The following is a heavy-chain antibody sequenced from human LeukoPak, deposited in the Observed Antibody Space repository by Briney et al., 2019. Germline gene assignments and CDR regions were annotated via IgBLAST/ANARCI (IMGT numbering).Heavy chain of an antibody. CDR1: GGTFSSYA. Sequence: SVKVSCKASGGTFSSYAISWVRQAPGQGLEWMGGIIPIFGTANYAQKFQGRVTMTRDTSISTAYMELSSLRSDDTAVYYCARGLWEVGATFDYWGQGTLVTVSS. V-gene: IGHV1-69*05. CDR2: IIPIFGTA. J-gene: IGHJ4*02. D-gene: IGHD1-26*01. CDR3: ARGLWEVGATFDY.